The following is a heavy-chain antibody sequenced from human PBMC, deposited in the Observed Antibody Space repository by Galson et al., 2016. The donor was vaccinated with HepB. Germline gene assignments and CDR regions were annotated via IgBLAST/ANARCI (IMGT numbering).Heavy chain of an antibody. CDR3: AMDRMITFGGVIVEAFDS. CDR1: GFTFSSYG. J-gene: IGHJ3*02. V-gene: IGHV3-33*01. D-gene: IGHD3-16*02. CDR2: IWYDGSNK. Sequence: SLRLSCAASGFTFSSYGMHWVRQAPGKGLEWVAVIWYDGSNKYYADSVKGRFTISRDKSKNTLYLQMNSLRAEDTAVYYCAMDRMITFGGVIVEAFDSWGQGTMVTVSS.